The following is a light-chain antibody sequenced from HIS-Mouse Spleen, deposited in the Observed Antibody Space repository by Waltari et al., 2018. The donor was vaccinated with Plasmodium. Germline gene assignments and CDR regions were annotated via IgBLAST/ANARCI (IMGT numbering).Light chain of an antibody. V-gene: IGKV1-5*03. CDR1: QSISSW. Sequence: DIQMTQSPSTLSASVGDRVTITCRASQSISSWLAWYQQKPGKAPKLLIYKASSLESGVPSRFSCSGSVTEFTFTISSLQPDDFANYYCQQYNSYSFGGGTKVEIK. J-gene: IGKJ4*01. CDR2: KAS. CDR3: QQYNSYS.